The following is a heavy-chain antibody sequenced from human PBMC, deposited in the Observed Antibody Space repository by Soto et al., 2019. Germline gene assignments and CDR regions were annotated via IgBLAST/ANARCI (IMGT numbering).Heavy chain of an antibody. CDR1: GYSISDGSY. CDR3: ARDENWFDP. J-gene: IGHJ5*02. V-gene: IGHV4-38-2*02. Sequence: SETLSLTCSVSGYSISDGSYWGWIRQPPGKGLEWIGSIYHSGSTSYNPSLKSRVTMSVDTSKNQFSLKLNSVTAADTAVYHCARDENWFDPWGQGTLVTVSS. CDR2: IYHSGST.